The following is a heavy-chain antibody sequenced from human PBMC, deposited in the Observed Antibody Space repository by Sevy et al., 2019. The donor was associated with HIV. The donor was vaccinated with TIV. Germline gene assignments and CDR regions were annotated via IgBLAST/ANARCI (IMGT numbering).Heavy chain of an antibody. CDR1: DGSFSGYY. CDR2: INESGII. J-gene: IGHJ5*02. D-gene: IGHD2-2*01. Sequence: SETLSLTCAVHDGSFSGYYWNWIRQLPGKGLEWIGEINESGIIYYNPSLKSRFTISVDTSKKQFSLKLNSVTAADTAVYFCARSPPVVVVPGAPSWFDPWGQGTLVTVSS. CDR3: ARSPPVVVVPGAPSWFDP. V-gene: IGHV4-34*01.